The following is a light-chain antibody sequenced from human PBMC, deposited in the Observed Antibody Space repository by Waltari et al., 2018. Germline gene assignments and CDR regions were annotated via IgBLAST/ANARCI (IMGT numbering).Light chain of an antibody. CDR3: QQYSSEST. Sequence: DIQMTQSPSTLSASVGDRVTITCRASQSIGSWLAWYQQKPGKAPKLLIYKASSLETGVPSRFSGSGSGTEFTLTISSLQPDDFATYYGQQYSSESTFGQGTKVEIK. CDR1: QSIGSW. V-gene: IGKV1-5*03. J-gene: IGKJ1*01. CDR2: KAS.